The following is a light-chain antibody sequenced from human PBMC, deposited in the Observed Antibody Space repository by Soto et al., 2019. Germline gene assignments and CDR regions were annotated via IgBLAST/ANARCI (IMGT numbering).Light chain of an antibody. J-gene: IGLJ2*01. Sequence: QSVLTQPPSASGSPGQSVTISCTGTSSDVGTYNFVSWYQQHPGKAPKLTIYDVTKRPSGVPDRFSGSKSGNTASLTVSGLQAEDEAEYYCSAYAGSDNYVLFGGGTKLTVL. CDR1: SSDVGTYNF. CDR2: DVT. CDR3: SAYAGSDNYVL. V-gene: IGLV2-8*01.